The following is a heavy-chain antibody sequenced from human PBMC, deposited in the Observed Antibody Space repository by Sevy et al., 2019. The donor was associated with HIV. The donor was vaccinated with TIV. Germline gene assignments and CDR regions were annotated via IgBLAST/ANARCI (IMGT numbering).Heavy chain of an antibody. V-gene: IGHV4-59*01. D-gene: IGHD2-21*01. CDR2: VFHTGDS. CDR1: GGSITSYY. Sequence: SETLSLTCTVSGGSITSYYGNWIRQRPGKGLEWIGHVFHTGDSNYNPSLKSRITISLATSKNQFSLNLSSLTAADTATYYCARSRAHPRDSHDGFATWGRGTMVTVSS. CDR3: ARSRAHPRDSHDGFAT. J-gene: IGHJ3*02.